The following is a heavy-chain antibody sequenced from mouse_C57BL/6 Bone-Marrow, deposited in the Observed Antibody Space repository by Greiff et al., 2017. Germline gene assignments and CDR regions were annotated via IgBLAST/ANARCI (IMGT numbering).Heavy chain of an antibody. CDR1: GYTFTSYW. V-gene: IGHV1-64*01. D-gene: IGHD2-2*01. CDR2: IHPNSGST. Sequence: QVQLQQPGAELVKPGASVKLSCKASGYTFTSYWMHWVKQRPGQGLEWIGMIHPNSGSTNYNEKFKSKATLTVDKSSSTAYLQLSSLTSEDSAVYYCARAPDGYDTWFAYWGQGTLVTVAA. J-gene: IGHJ3*01. CDR3: ARAPDGYDTWFAY.